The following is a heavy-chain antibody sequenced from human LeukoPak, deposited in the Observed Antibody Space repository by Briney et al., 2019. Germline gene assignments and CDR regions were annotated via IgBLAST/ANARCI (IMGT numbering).Heavy chain of an antibody. CDR3: ARGVPRGLVDY. V-gene: IGHV4-61*01. CDR1: GDSISSGSYY. J-gene: IGHJ4*02. D-gene: IGHD3-10*01. Sequence: SETLSLTCTVSGDSISSGSYYWSWIRQPPGKGLEWIGYIYYSGSTNYNPSLKSRVTISVDTSKNQFSLKLSSVTAADTAVYYCARGVPRGLVDYWGQGTLVTVSS. CDR2: IYYSGST.